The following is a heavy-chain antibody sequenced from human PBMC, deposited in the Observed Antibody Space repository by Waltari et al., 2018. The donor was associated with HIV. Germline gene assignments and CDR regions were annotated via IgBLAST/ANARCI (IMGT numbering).Heavy chain of an antibody. J-gene: IGHJ4*02. D-gene: IGHD5-18*01. CDR2: ISSDGFTK. CDR1: GFTFRSHA. V-gene: IGHV3-30*03. Sequence: IQLLQSGGGVVRPGGSLRLSCAASGFTFRSHAMHWVRQAPAKGLEWVAVISSDGFTKYVDSVKGRFTVSRDISKSTLYVQMNNLRPDDTAVYYCARAFGFSNSGPVGYWCQGTLVIVSS. CDR3: ARAFGFSNSGPVGY.